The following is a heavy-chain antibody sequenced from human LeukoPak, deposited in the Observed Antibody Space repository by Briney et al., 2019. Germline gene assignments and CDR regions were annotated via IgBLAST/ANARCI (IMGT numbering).Heavy chain of an antibody. Sequence: ASVKVSCKASGYTFTSYGISWVRQAPGQGLEWMGWISAYNGNTNYAQKLQGRVTMTTDISTSTAYMELRSLRSDDTAVYYCARVFVGAFYFDYWGQGTLVTVSS. V-gene: IGHV1-18*01. J-gene: IGHJ4*02. CDR1: GYTFTSYG. D-gene: IGHD1-26*01. CDR2: ISAYNGNT. CDR3: ARVFVGAFYFDY.